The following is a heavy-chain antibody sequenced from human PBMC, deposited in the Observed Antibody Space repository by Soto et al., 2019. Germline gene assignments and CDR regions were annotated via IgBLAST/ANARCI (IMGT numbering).Heavy chain of an antibody. CDR3: AREAEQVVIVVVAATPTGMVV. CDR2: ISSSSSYI. CDR1: GFTFSSYS. Sequence: GGSLRLSCAASGFTFSSYSMNWVRQAPGKGLEWVSSISSSSSYIYYADSVKGRFTISRDNAKNSLYLQMNSLRAEDTAVYYCAREAEQVVIVVVAATPTGMVVWGQGTTVTVFS. V-gene: IGHV3-21*01. J-gene: IGHJ6*02. D-gene: IGHD2-15*01.